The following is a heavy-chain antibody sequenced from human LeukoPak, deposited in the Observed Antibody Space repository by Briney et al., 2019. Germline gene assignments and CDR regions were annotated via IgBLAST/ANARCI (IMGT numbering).Heavy chain of an antibody. V-gene: IGHV1-2*02. CDR2: INPNSGGT. D-gene: IGHD3-22*01. J-gene: IGHJ4*02. Sequence: EASVKVSCKASGYTFTGYYMHWVRQAPGQGLEWMGWINPNSGGTNYAQKFQGRGTMTRDTSISTAYMELSRLRSDDTAVYYCASPSYDSSGYYSDWGQGTLVTVSS. CDR1: GYTFTGYY. CDR3: ASPSYDSSGYYSD.